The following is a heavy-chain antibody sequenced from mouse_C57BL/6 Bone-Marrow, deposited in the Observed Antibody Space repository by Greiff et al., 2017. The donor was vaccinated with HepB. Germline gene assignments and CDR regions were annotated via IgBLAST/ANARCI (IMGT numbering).Heavy chain of an antibody. J-gene: IGHJ1*03. V-gene: IGHV3-5*01. CDR2: IYYSGTI. CDR1: GISITTGNYR. Sequence: EVKLEESGPGLVKPSQTVFLTCTVPGISITTGNYRWSWIRQFPGNKLEWIGYIYYSGTITYNPSLTSRTTITRDTPKNQFFLEMNSLTAEDTATYYCAREDGSSLYWYFDVWGTGTTVTVSS. D-gene: IGHD1-1*01. CDR3: AREDGSSLYWYFDV.